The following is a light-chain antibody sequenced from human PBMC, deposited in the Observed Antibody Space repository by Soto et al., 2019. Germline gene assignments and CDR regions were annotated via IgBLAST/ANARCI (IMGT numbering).Light chain of an antibody. CDR3: QSYDSILSGYV. CDR2: GST. Sequence: QSVLTQPPSLSGAPGQRVTISCTGSGSNIGAPYDVHWYQHLPGTAPKLLIYGSTNRPSGVPGRFSGSKSGTSASLAITGLQAEDEADYCCQSYDSILSGYVFGAGTKVTVL. V-gene: IGLV1-40*01. CDR1: GSNIGAPYD. J-gene: IGLJ1*01.